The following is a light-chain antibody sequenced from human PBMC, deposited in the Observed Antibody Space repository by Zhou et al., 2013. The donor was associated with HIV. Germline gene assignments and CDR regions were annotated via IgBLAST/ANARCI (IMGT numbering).Light chain of an antibody. V-gene: IGKV1-27*01. CDR3: QKYNSGGLT. Sequence: DIQMTQSPSSVSASVGDRVTITCRASQDISRWLAWYQQKPGKAPKLLIYAASTLQSGVPSRFSGSGSGTDFTLTISSLQPEDVATYYCQKYNSGGLTFGGGTKVEIK. CDR2: AAS. CDR1: QDISRW. J-gene: IGKJ4*01.